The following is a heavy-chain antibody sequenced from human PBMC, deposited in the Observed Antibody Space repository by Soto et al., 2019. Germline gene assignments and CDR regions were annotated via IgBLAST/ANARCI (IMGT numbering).Heavy chain of an antibody. Sequence: ASVKVSCKASGYTFTSYAMHWVRQAPGQRLEWMGWINAGNGNTKYSQKFQGRVTITRDTSASTAYMELSSLRSEDTAVYYCAASRVAADGPFDPWGQGTLVTVSS. CDR1: GYTFTSYA. J-gene: IGHJ5*02. CDR3: AASRVAADGPFDP. V-gene: IGHV1-3*01. CDR2: INAGNGNT. D-gene: IGHD6-13*01.